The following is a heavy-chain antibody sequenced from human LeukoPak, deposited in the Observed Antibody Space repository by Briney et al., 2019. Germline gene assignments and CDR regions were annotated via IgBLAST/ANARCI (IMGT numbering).Heavy chain of an antibody. Sequence: PGGSLRLSCAASGFTLSNYAMNWVRQAPGKGLEWVSTISGSGGSTYYADSVKGRFSISRDKSKNTLYLQMSSLRAEDTAVYYCAKCGDSGCHLIDYWGQGTLVTVSS. J-gene: IGHJ4*02. CDR1: GFTLSNYA. CDR3: AKCGDSGCHLIDY. D-gene: IGHD5-12*01. V-gene: IGHV3-23*01. CDR2: ISGSGGST.